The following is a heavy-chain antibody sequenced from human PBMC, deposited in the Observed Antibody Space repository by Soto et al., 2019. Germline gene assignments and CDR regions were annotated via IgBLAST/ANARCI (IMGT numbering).Heavy chain of an antibody. V-gene: IGHV3-23*01. D-gene: IGHD2-15*01. CDR1: GFTFNNFA. J-gene: IGHJ4*02. CDR3: AKDWGSTPDGRFDY. Sequence: EVQVLESGGGLVQPGGSLRLSCAASGFTFNNFAMSWVRQAPGKGPEWVSVISGSGDSIYYADSVKGRFTISRDNSKNTLYMEMNSLRAEDTALYYCAKDWGSTPDGRFDYWGQGILVTVSS. CDR2: ISGSGDSI.